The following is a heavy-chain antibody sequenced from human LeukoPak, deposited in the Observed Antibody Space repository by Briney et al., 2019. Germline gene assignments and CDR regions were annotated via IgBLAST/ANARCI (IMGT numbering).Heavy chain of an antibody. Sequence: PGGSPRLSCAASGFTFSRYWMSWVRQVPRKGLEWVANIKQDGGEIYYVDSVKGRFTISRDNPKSSLYLQMNSLRAGDTAIYYCARDKGDYDTSGSLFVFGGQGTLVTVSS. CDR2: IKQDGGEI. J-gene: IGHJ4*02. CDR1: GFTFSRYW. D-gene: IGHD3-22*01. V-gene: IGHV3-7*03. CDR3: ARDKGDYDTSGSLFVF.